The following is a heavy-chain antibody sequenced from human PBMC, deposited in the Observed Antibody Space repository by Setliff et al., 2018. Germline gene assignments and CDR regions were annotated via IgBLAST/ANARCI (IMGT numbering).Heavy chain of an antibody. CDR2: IYYRGDT. Sequence: PSETLSLTCTVSGASLSSGTYYWGWIRQPPGKGLEWIGRIYYRGDTYYNASLKGRLTISLDRSKNQFSLQLTSVTAADTAMYYCARVAYPNGGSCRYFHNWGQGTLVTVSS. V-gene: IGHV4-39*07. CDR1: GASLSSGTYY. D-gene: IGHD2-15*01. J-gene: IGHJ4*02. CDR3: ARVAYPNGGSCRYFHN.